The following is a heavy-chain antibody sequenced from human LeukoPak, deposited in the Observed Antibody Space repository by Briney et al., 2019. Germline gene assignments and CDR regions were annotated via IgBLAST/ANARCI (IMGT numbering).Heavy chain of an antibody. CDR1: GCTFTGYY. CDR2: INPNSGGT. V-gene: IGHV1-2*02. D-gene: IGHD6-19*01. Sequence: ASVTVSCKASGCTFTGYYMHWVRQAPGQGLEWMGWINPNSGGTNYAQKLQGRVTMTRDTSISTAYMELSRLRSDDTAVYYCARCRRQWLPGGFVYWGQGTLVTVSS. J-gene: IGHJ4*02. CDR3: ARCRRQWLPGGFVY.